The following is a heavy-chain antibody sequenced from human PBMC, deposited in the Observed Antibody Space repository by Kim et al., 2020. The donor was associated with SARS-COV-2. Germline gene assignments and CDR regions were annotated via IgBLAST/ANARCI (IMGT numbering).Heavy chain of an antibody. D-gene: IGHD3-16*01. CDR3: ARRGSNRWFDP. Sequence: HYAQKFQGRVTMTTDTTTRTDYMELRSLRSDDTAVYYCARRGSNRWFDPWGQGTLVTVSS. V-gene: IGHV1-18*01. J-gene: IGHJ5*02.